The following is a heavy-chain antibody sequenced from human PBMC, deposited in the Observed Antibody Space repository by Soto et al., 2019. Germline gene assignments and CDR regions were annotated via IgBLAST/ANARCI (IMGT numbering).Heavy chain of an antibody. J-gene: IGHJ4*02. D-gene: IGHD3-10*01. Sequence: GGSLRLSCAASGFTFSSYAMSWVRQAPGKGLEWVSAISGSGGSTYYADSVKGRFTISRDNSKNTLYLQMNSLRAEDTAVYYCAKDSRFGGATKSPTFDYWGQGTLVTVSS. V-gene: IGHV3-23*01. CDR1: GFTFSSYA. CDR2: ISGSGGST. CDR3: AKDSRFGGATKSPTFDY.